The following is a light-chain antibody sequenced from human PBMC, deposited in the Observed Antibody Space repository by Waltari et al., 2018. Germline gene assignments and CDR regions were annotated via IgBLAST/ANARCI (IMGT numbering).Light chain of an antibody. V-gene: IGLV4-69*01. Sequence: QLVLTQSPSASASLGASVKLTCTLSSGHINNVIAWLQQRPGKGPRYLMKVNSDGSHNKGDEIPDRFSGSSSGAERYLTISSLQSEDEADYFCQTGGHGTWVFGGGTKLTVL. J-gene: IGLJ3*02. CDR3: QTGGHGTWV. CDR1: SGHINNV. CDR2: VNSDGSH.